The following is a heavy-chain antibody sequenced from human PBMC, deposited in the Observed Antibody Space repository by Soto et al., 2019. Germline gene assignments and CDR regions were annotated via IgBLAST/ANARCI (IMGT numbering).Heavy chain of an antibody. CDR2: ISAYNGNT. D-gene: IGHD2-2*02. Sequence: QVQLVQSGAEVENPGASVKVSCKASGYPFTSYGISWVRQAPGQGLEWMGWISAYNGNTNYAQKLQGRVTMTTDTSTSTAYMELRSLRSDDTAVYYCARDHCSSTNCYTAVDYWGQGTLVTVSS. V-gene: IGHV1-18*04. J-gene: IGHJ4*02. CDR3: ARDHCSSTNCYTAVDY. CDR1: GYPFTSYG.